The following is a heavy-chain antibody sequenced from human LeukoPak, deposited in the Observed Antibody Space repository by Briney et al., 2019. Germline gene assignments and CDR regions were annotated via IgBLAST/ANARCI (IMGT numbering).Heavy chain of an antibody. CDR3: AKDFHGAANYYDSSGLTSLPDY. J-gene: IGHJ4*02. CDR1: GFTFDDYA. D-gene: IGHD3-22*01. V-gene: IGHV3-43*02. CDR2: ISGDGGST. Sequence: GGSLRLSCAASGFTFDDYAMHWVRQAPGKGLEWVSLISGDGGSTYYAGPVKGRFTISRDNSKNSLYLQMNSLRTEDTALYYCAKDFHGAANYYDSSGLTSLPDYWGQGTLVTVSS.